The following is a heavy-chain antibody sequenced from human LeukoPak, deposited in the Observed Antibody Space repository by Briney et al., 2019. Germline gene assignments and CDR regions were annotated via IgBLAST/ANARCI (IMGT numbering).Heavy chain of an antibody. CDR2: ITGDCKYI. Sequence: GGSLRLSCAASGFTFSNYAMTWVRQAPGKGLEWVSSITGDCKYITYADSVKGRFTISRDNAKNSLYLQVASLRGDHTATYYCAREGNDYYYDQWGQGTLVTVSP. D-gene: IGHD3-16*01. V-gene: IGHV3-21*01. CDR1: GFTFSNYA. CDR3: AREGNDYYYDQ. J-gene: IGHJ4*02.